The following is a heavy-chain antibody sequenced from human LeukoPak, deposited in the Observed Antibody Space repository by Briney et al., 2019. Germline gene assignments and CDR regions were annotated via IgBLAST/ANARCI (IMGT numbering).Heavy chain of an antibody. D-gene: IGHD6-13*01. V-gene: IGHV4-59*11. CDR2: THFSLSS. CDR3: ARAKAAGSYDF. Sequence: SETLSLTCSVSGSSIGRHYWTWIRQPPGKGLEWIGYTHFSLSSNYNTPLKSRATTSLDRAKNQISLSLTSVTAADTAVYFCARAKAAGSYDFWGQGTLVTV. CDR1: GSSIGRHY. J-gene: IGHJ4*02.